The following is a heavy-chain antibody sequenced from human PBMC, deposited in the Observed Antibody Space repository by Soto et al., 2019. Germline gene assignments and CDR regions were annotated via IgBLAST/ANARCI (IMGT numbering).Heavy chain of an antibody. J-gene: IGHJ4*02. Sequence: QVQLVQSGAEVKKPGSSVKVSCKASGGTFSTYPISWVRQAPGQGLEWMGGIISISGTTNYAQKFQGRVTIIADESTNTVYMDLSSLTSEDTAVYYCARAARRYSGFETTFDYWGQGTLVTVSS. CDR1: GGTFSTYP. CDR2: IISISGTT. D-gene: IGHD5-12*01. CDR3: ARAARRYSGFETTFDY. V-gene: IGHV1-69*12.